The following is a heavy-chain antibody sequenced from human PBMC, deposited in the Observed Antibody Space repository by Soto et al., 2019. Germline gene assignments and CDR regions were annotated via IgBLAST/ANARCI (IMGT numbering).Heavy chain of an antibody. V-gene: IGHV4-59*11. D-gene: IGHD3-10*01. CDR1: YVSISNHD. CDR2: IYYSGST. J-gene: IGHJ3*02. Sequence: PSQPLCVPWTVAYVSISNHDGSCIRQPPGKGLEWIGYIYYSGSTNYNPSLKSRVTISVDTSKNQFSLKLSSVTAADTAVYYCARVWGGAFDIWGQGTMVTVSS. CDR3: ARVWGGAFDI.